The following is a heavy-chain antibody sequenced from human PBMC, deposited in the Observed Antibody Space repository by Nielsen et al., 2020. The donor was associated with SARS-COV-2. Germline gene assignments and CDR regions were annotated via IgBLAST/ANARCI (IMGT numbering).Heavy chain of an antibody. D-gene: IGHD5-12*01. CDR3: ARDNSGYDFDY. J-gene: IGHJ4*02. Sequence: GGSLRLSCAASGFTFRSYDMHWVRQTAGKGLEWISAIGSAGDTYSPDSVKGRFTISRDNAKNSLYLQMNSLRAEDTAVYYCARDNSGYDFDYWGQGTLVTVSS. CDR1: GFTFRSYD. V-gene: IGHV3-13*01. CDR2: IGSAGDT.